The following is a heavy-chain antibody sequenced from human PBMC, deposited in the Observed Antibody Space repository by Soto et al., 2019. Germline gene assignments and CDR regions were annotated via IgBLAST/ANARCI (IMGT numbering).Heavy chain of an antibody. CDR2: IYYSGST. CDR1: GGSISSSSYY. D-gene: IGHD6-19*01. V-gene: IGHV4-39*01. CDR3: ARRAVAETYFDY. J-gene: IGHJ4*02. Sequence: SETLSLTCTVSGGSISSSSYYWGWIRQPPGKGLEWIGSIYYSGSTYYNPSLKSRVTISVDTSKNQFSLKLSSVTAADTAVYYCARRAVAETYFDYWGQGTLVTVSS.